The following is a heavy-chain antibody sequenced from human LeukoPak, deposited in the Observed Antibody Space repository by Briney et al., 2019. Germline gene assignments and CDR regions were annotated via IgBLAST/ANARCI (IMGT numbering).Heavy chain of an antibody. CDR2: IYRDDCDT. J-gene: IGHJ6*02. D-gene: IGHD3-16*02. CDR1: GCFITDFR. V-gene: IGHV5-51*01. CDR3: ARHSKGRLGELSLYGMDV. Sequence: AAALLISCRAAGCFITDFRIAWGRQLAGKGLEGRVIIYRDDCDTRYSTSFQGQVTISADKSISTAYLQWSSRKASDTAMYYCARHSKGRLGELSLYGMDVWGQGTTVTVSS.